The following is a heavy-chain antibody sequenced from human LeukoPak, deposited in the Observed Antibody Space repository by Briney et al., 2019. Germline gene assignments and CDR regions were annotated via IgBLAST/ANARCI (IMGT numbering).Heavy chain of an antibody. Sequence: ASVKVSCKASGYTFTGYYMHWVRQAPGQGLEWMGWINPNSGGTNYAQKFQGRVTMTRDTSISTAYMELSRLRSDDTAVYYCARGISSTSYNDAFDIWGQGTMVTVSS. CDR3: ARGISSTSYNDAFDI. CDR2: INPNSGGT. J-gene: IGHJ3*02. D-gene: IGHD2-2*01. V-gene: IGHV1-2*02. CDR1: GYTFTGYY.